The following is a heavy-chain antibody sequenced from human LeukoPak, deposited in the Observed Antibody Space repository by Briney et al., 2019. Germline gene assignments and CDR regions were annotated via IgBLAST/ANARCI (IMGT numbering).Heavy chain of an antibody. Sequence: SETLSLTCTVSGDSISSGDYYWSWIRQPAGKGLEWIGRISSSGSTNYNPSLKSRVTISVDTSKNQFSLKLSSVTAADTAVYYCARVPRDSSSWYPRVYYYMDVWGKGTTVTVSS. J-gene: IGHJ6*03. CDR1: GDSISSGDYY. CDR2: ISSSGST. V-gene: IGHV4-61*02. CDR3: ARVPRDSSSWYPRVYYYMDV. D-gene: IGHD6-13*01.